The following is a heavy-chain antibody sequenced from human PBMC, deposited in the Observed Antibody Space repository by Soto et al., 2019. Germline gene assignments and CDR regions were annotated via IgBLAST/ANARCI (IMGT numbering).Heavy chain of an antibody. D-gene: IGHD2-2*01. CDR2: ISSSSSNI. CDR3: ARAGGYCSSTSCYSLYGMDV. Sequence: PGGSLRLSCAASGFTFSSYSMNWVRQAPGKGLEWVSYISSSSSNIYYADSVKGRFTISRDNAKNSLYLQMNSRRDEDTAVYYCARAGGYCSSTSCYSLYGMDVWVQGATVAGLL. J-gene: IGHJ6*02. V-gene: IGHV3-48*02. CDR1: GFTFSSYS.